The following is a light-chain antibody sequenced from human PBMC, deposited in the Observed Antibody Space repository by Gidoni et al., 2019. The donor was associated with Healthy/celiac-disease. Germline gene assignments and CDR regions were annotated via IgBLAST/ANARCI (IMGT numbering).Light chain of an antibody. Sequence: EIVLTQSPGTLSLSPGERATLSCSASQSVSSSYLAWYQQKPGQAPRLLIYGASSRATGIPDRFSGSGSGTDFTLTIIRLEPEDFAVYYCQQYGSSPLTFGQGTRLEIK. V-gene: IGKV3-20*01. J-gene: IGKJ5*01. CDR2: GAS. CDR1: QSVSSSY. CDR3: QQYGSSPLT.